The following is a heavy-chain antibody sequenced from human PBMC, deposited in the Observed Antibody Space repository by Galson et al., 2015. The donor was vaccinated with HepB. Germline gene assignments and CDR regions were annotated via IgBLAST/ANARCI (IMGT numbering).Heavy chain of an antibody. J-gene: IGHJ6*02. CDR3: ASAHSPGYSSGLYYYYYGMDV. D-gene: IGHD6-19*01. CDR2: IDPSDSYT. V-gene: IGHV5-10-1*01. CDR1: GYSFTSYW. Sequence: QSGAEVKKPGESLRISCKGSGYSFTSYWISWVRQMPGKGLEWMGRIDPSDSYTNYGPSFQGHVTISADKSISTAYLQWSSLKASDTAMYYCASAHSPGYSSGLYYYYYGMDVWGQGTTVTVSS.